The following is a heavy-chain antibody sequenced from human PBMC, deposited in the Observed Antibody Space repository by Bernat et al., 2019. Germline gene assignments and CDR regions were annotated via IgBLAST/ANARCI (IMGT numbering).Heavy chain of an antibody. D-gene: IGHD3-16*02. V-gene: IGHV1-8*01. CDR3: ARGLDYDYIWGSYLPSALDI. CDR1: GYTFTSYD. CDR2: MNPNSGNT. J-gene: IGHJ3*02. Sequence: QVQLVQSGAEVKKPGASVKVSCKASGYTFTSYDINWVRQATGQGLEWMGWMNPNSGNTGYAQKFQGRVTMTRNTSISTAYMELSSLRSEDTAVYYCARGLDYDYIWGSYLPSALDIWGQGTMVTVSS.